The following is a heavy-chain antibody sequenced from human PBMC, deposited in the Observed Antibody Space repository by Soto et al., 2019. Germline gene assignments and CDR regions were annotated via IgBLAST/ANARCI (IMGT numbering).Heavy chain of an antibody. D-gene: IGHD1-7*01. CDR1: GFTFSDFE. J-gene: IGHJ4*02. Sequence: QVQLVESGGGVVQPGRSLRLSCSASGFTFSDFEMHWVRQAPGKGLDWVSFISYDGSNQYYAGSVKGRFTVSRDNSKNTLFLLMNSLRPEDTAVYFCARRTGTAPRFDYWGQGTLVTVSS. CDR3: ARRTGTAPRFDY. V-gene: IGHV3-30-3*01. CDR2: ISYDGSNQ.